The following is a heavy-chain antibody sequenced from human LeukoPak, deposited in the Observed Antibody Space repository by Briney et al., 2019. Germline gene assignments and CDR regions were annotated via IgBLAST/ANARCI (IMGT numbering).Heavy chain of an antibody. Sequence: PSETLSLTCTVSDGSISSDYWSWIRQPPGKGLEWIGYIYYSGSTNYNPSLKSRVTISVDTSKSQFFLKLSSVTAADTAVYYCARLRYYYTSGSYYGFDPWGQGTLVSVSS. CDR3: ARLRYYYTSGSYYGFDP. CDR1: DGSISSDY. D-gene: IGHD3-10*01. CDR2: IYYSGST. J-gene: IGHJ5*02. V-gene: IGHV4-59*08.